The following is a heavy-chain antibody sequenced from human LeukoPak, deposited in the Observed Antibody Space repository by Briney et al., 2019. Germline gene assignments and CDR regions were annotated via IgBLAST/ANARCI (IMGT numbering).Heavy chain of an antibody. CDR1: GYSLNAYY. Sequence: ASVKVSCKASGYSLNAYYMHWVRQAPGQGLEWMGWINPSSGGTKYAQKFKGRVTMARDTSISTTFMESSRLTSDDTAVYYCARGLGLDYWGQGTLVTVSS. V-gene: IGHV1-2*02. CDR2: INPSSGGT. CDR3: ARGLGLDY. J-gene: IGHJ4*02. D-gene: IGHD4-11*01.